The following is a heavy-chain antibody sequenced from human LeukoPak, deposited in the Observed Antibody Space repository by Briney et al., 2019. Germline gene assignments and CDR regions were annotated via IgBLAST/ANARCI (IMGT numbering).Heavy chain of an antibody. CDR2: ISSSSSNI. CDR3: ARVGRSGWTVDY. V-gene: IGHV3-48*04. D-gene: IGHD6-19*01. CDR1: GFDFSTYS. Sequence: GGSLRLSCAASGFDFSTYSIDGVRQAPGKGVEWGSYISSSSSNIYHADSVKGRFTISRDNAKNSLHLQMNSLRAEDTAVYYCARVGRSGWTVDYWGQGTLVTVSS. J-gene: IGHJ4*02.